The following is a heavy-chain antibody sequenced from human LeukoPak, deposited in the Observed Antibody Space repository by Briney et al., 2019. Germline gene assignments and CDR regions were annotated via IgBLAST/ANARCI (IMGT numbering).Heavy chain of an antibody. CDR1: GGSLGSYY. Sequence: SDTLSLTCAVYGGSLGSYYWSWVRQPPGKGLEWIGEITQSGRTNYNPTLKSRVTISLDTSKNQFSLNLISVAAADTAVYYCAPIFGGYSDFDSWGQGTLVTVSS. V-gene: IGHV4-34*01. CDR3: APIFGGYSDFDS. J-gene: IGHJ4*02. CDR2: ITQSGRT. D-gene: IGHD3-3*01.